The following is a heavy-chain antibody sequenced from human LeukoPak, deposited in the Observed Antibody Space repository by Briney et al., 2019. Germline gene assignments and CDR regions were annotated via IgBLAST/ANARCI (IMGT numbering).Heavy chain of an antibody. CDR3: ASDCQYYYDSSGLDAFDV. CDR2: ISWDGGST. V-gene: IGHV3-43D*03. CDR1: GLTFDDYA. J-gene: IGHJ3*01. D-gene: IGHD3-22*01. Sequence: PGGSLRLSCAASGLTFDDYAMHWVRQAPGKGLEWVSLISWDGGSTYYADSVKGRFTISRDNSKNSLYLQMNSLRAEDIALYDCASDCQYYYDSSGLDAFDVWGQGTMVTVSS.